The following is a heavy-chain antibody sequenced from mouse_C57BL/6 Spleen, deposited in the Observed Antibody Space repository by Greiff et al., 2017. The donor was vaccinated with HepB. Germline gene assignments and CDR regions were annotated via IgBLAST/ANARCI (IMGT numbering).Heavy chain of an antibody. CDR1: GYAFSSYW. J-gene: IGHJ2*01. CDR3: ARNSNYGGDFDY. V-gene: IGHV1-80*01. Sequence: VQLQQSGAELVKPGASVKISCKASGYAFSSYWMNWVKQRPGKGLEWIGQIYPGDGDTNYNGKFKGKATLTADKSSSTAYMQLSSLTSEDSAVYFCARNSNYGGDFDYWGQGTTLTVSS. CDR2: IYPGDGDT. D-gene: IGHD2-5*01.